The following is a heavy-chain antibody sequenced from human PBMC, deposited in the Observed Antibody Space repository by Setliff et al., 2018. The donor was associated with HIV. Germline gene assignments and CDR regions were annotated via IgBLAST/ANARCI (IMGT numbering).Heavy chain of an antibody. V-gene: IGHV4-34*01. Sequence: ASETLSLTCAVYGGSFSDYYWTWIRQSPGKGLEWIGEINHRGSTNYNPSLKSRLTISVDTSKNQFSLKLSSVTAADTAVYYCARHDSGGYYSLDYWGQGTLVTVSS. J-gene: IGHJ4*02. CDR3: ARHDSGGYYSLDY. CDR2: INHRGST. CDR1: GGSFSDYY. D-gene: IGHD3-22*01.